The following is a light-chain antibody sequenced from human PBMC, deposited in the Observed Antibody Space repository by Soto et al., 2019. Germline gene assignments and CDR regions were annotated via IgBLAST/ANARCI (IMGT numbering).Light chain of an antibody. V-gene: IGKV1-5*01. CDR3: QQYNSYSLT. Sequence: DIQMTQSPSTISASVGDRVTITCRASQSVTSRLAWYQQKPGKAPKLLIYGASNLESGVPSRFSGSGSGTEFTLTISSLQPDDFATYYCQQYNSYSLTFGGGTKV. CDR1: QSVTSR. CDR2: GAS. J-gene: IGKJ4*01.